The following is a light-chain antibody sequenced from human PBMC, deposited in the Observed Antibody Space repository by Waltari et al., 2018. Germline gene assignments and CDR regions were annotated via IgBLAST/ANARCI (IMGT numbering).Light chain of an antibody. CDR3: MLGTRPWT. CDR1: EDLLITDGHMF. V-gene: IGKV2-30*01. J-gene: IGKJ1*01. Sequence: DVVMTQSPVSLTVTLGQPASISCRCREDLLITDGHMFLNWFHQRPGQAPRRLIYQVSDRGSGVPDRFTGSGSGADFTLNISRVEAGDVGFYYCMLGTRPWTFGPGTKVEV. CDR2: QVS.